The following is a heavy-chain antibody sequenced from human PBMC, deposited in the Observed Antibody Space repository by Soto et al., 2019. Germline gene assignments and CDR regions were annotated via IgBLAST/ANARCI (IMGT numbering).Heavy chain of an antibody. D-gene: IGHD6-6*01. V-gene: IGHV3-64*01. CDR1: GFTLSGYA. Sequence: EVQLVESGGGLAQPGGSLRLSCAASGFTLSGYAMDCVRQAPGKVLEYVSGISTNGVGTYYANSVKGRFTISRDNSKNTVYLQMGRLRPEDMAVYYCARRARPDFYYMDVWGKGTTVTVSS. CDR2: ISTNGVGT. J-gene: IGHJ6*03. CDR3: ARRARPDFYYMDV.